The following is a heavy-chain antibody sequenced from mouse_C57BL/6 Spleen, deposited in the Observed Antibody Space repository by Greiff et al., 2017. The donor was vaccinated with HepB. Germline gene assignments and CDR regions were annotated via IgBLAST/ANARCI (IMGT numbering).Heavy chain of an antibody. J-gene: IGHJ2*01. D-gene: IGHD2-4*01. V-gene: IGHV5-4*01. Sequence: EVQLVESGGGLVKPGGSLKLSCAASGFTFSSYAMSWVRQTPEKRLEWVATISDGGSYTYYPDNVKGRFTISRDNAKNNLYLQMSHLKSEDTAMYYCARGYDYDVRGKYFDYWGQGTTLTVSS. CDR2: ISDGGSYT. CDR1: GFTFSSYA. CDR3: ARGYDYDVRGKYFDY.